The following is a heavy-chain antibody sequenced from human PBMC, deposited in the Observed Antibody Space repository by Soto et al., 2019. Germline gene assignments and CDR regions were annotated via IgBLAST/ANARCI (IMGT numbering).Heavy chain of an antibody. V-gene: IGHV3-7*04. CDR3: RRAKWLKPDY. Sequence: EVQLVESGGDLVQPGGSLRLTCVVSGLNFNNAWMNWVRQAPGKGLEWVANINPDGSAEGYVHSVRRRFTISRDNAKNSLYMHMNSLRADDTAVYYCRRAKWLKPDYWGQGTLVTVSS. CDR1: GLNFNNAW. CDR2: INPDGSAE. J-gene: IGHJ4*02. D-gene: IGHD5-12*01.